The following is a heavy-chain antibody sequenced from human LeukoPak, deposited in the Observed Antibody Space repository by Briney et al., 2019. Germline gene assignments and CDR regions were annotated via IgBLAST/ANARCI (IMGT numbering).Heavy chain of an antibody. J-gene: IGHJ5*02. CDR3: GRAGRYCSGGSCYGENWFDP. CDR2: IHSSGNT. Sequence: SETLSLTCTVSGGSLSSYYWNWIRQPPGKGLEWLGYIHSSGNTRHNPSVRSRVTMSVDTSKNQFSLKLSSVTAADTAVYYCGRAGRYCSGGSCYGENWFDPWGQGTLVTVSS. D-gene: IGHD2-15*01. V-gene: IGHV4-59*01. CDR1: GGSLSSYY.